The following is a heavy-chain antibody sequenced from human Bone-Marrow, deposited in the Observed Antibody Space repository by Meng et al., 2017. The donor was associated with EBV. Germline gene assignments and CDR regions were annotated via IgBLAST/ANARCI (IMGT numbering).Heavy chain of an antibody. CDR2: TYYRSKWYN. V-gene: IGHV6-1*01. CDR3: ARGGHNFDY. J-gene: IGHJ4*02. CDR1: GQQVFSNSAD. Sequence: QSGPGRGNRAQTLSLTCPSSGQQVFSNSADWNGIRQAPSGGLEWMGRTYYRSKWYNDYAVSVKSRITINPDTSKNQFSLQLNSVTPEDTAVYYCARGGHNFDYWGQGTLVTASS.